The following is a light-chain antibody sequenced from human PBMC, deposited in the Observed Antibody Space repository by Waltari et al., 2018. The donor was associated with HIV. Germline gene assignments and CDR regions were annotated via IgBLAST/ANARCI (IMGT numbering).Light chain of an antibody. CDR3: QSYDSDSLV. J-gene: IGLJ3*02. CDR2: EDN. V-gene: IGLV6-57*01. Sequence: NFMLTQPHSVSASPGETVTISCTHSSGSVAANFVQWFQQRPGSSPTTVIYEDNERPSWVPARFSDSIDSSSSSASFTAFLTISGLKTEDEAVDYCQSYDSDSLVFGGGTRLTVL. CDR1: SGSVAANF.